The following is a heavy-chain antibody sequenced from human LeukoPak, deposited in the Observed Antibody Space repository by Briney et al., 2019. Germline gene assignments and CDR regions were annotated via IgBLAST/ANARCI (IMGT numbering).Heavy chain of an antibody. V-gene: IGHV3-53*01. Sequence: GSLRLSCAASGFTVSSNYMSWVRPAPGKGLGWVSVIYSGGSTYYADSVKGRVTISRDNSKNTLYLQLNSLRAEDTAVYYCAKALVGAFDHWGQGTLVTVSS. D-gene: IGHD1-26*01. CDR1: GFTVSSNY. J-gene: IGHJ4*02. CDR3: AKALVGAFDH. CDR2: IYSGGST.